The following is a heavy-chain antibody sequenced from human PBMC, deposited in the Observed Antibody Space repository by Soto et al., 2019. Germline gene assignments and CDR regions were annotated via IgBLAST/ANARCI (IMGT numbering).Heavy chain of an antibody. CDR2: FDPEDGET. CDR3: ATKGRWYVGYYYYGMDV. J-gene: IGHJ6*02. V-gene: IGHV1-24*01. Sequence: ASVKVSGKVSGYTLTELSMHWVRQAPGKGLEWMGGFDPEDGETIYAQKFQGRVTMTEDTSTDTAYMELSSLRSGDTAVYYCATKGRWYVGYYYYGMDVWGQGTTVTVSS. CDR1: GYTLTELS. D-gene: IGHD6-13*01.